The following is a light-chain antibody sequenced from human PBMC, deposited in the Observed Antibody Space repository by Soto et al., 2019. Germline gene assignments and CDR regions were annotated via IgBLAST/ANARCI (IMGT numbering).Light chain of an antibody. CDR3: CSYAGSSSYV. Sequence: QSVLTQPASVSGSPGQSITISCTGTSSDVGSYNLVSWYQQHPGKAPKLMIYEVSERPSGVSNRFSGSKSGNTASLTISGLQAEDEADYYCCSYAGSSSYVFRTGTKLTVL. CDR2: EVS. J-gene: IGLJ1*01. V-gene: IGLV2-23*02. CDR1: SSDVGSYNL.